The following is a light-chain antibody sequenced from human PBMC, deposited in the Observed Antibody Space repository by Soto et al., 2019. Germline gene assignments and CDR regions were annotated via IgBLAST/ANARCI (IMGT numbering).Light chain of an antibody. CDR1: QSIITY. V-gene: IGKV1-39*01. Sequence: DIQMTQSPSSLSESVGDRVTITCRASQSIITYLNWYQQKPGKVPEVLIYAASSLQSGVPSRFSGSGSGTEFTLTIRDLQPEDFATYYCQQSYRTPLTFGGGTRVEIK. CDR3: QQSYRTPLT. J-gene: IGKJ4*01. CDR2: AAS.